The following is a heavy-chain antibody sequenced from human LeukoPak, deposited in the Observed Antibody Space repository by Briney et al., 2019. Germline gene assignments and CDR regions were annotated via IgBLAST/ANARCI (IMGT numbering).Heavy chain of an antibody. CDR1: GFTFSTFE. CDR3: AGGFGGYSPDY. CDR2: ISSSGTTV. D-gene: IGHD3-10*01. J-gene: IGHJ4*01. Sequence: PGGSLRLSCAVSGFTFSTFELNWVRQAPGKGLEWVSYISSSGTTVYYADSVKGRFTISRDNAKSALYLQMNSLRVEDTAVYYCAGGFGGYSPDYWGHGLLVTVSS. V-gene: IGHV3-48*03.